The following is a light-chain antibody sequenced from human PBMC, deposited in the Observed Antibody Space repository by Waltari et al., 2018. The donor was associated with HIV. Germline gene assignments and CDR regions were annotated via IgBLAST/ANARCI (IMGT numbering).Light chain of an antibody. CDR2: SNN. CDR1: SSNIGSNT. J-gene: IGLJ2*01. V-gene: IGLV1-44*01. Sequence: QSVLTQPPSASGTPGQRVTISCSGSSSNIGSNTVNWYQQLPGTAPKLLIYSNNQRPSGVPDRVSCSKSGTAASLAISGLQSEDEADYYCAAGDDSLNGPVVGGGTKLTVL. CDR3: AAGDDSLNGPV.